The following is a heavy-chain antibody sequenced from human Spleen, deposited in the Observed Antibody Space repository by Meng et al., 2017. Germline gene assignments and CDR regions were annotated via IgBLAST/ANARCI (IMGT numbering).Heavy chain of an antibody. V-gene: IGHV4-34*01. J-gene: IGHJ4*02. D-gene: IGHD2-2*01. CDR2: INHSGST. CDR1: GGSFSGYY. CDR3: ARGQRYCSYTSCYGYYFEY. Sequence: SETLSLTCAVYGGSFSGYYWSWIRQPPGKGLEWIGEINHSGSTNYNPSLKSRVTISVDTSKNQFSLKLSSVTAADTAVYYCARGQRYCSYTSCYGYYFEYWGQGTLVTVSS.